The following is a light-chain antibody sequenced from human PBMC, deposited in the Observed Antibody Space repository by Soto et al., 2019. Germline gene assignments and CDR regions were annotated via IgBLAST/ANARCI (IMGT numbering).Light chain of an antibody. V-gene: IGLV2-8*01. CDR3: SSYAGSKNFVV. Sequence: SALTQPPSASGSPGQSVTIPCTGTSSDVGGYDHVSWYQQHPGKAPKLMIYEVTKRPAGVPDRFSGSKSGNTASLTVSGLQGEDEADYYCSSYAGSKNFVVFGGGTQLTVL. CDR2: EVT. J-gene: IGLJ2*01. CDR1: SSDVGGYDH.